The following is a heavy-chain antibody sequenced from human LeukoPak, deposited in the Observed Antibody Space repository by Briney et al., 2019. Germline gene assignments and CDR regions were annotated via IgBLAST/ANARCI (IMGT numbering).Heavy chain of an antibody. D-gene: IGHD2-15*01. CDR3: ARGWDCSGGSCYLGSPFDY. Sequence: SETLSFTCAVYGGSFSSYWGWIRQPPGKGLEWIGEISHVGTTKYNPSFKSRVIISVDTSKNQFSLRVTSVTAADTAVYYCARGWDCSGGSCYLGSPFDYWGQGTLVTVSS. CDR1: GGSFSSY. V-gene: IGHV4-34*01. CDR2: ISHVGTT. J-gene: IGHJ4*02.